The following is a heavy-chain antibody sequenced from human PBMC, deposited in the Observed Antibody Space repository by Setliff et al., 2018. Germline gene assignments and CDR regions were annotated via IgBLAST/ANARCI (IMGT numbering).Heavy chain of an antibody. V-gene: IGHV4-59*12. CDR3: ARGYCSSSGCFFAGWFDP. J-gene: IGHJ5*02. CDR2: IYSSGST. CDR1: GDTLSVYY. Sequence: PSETLSLTCTVSGDTLSVYYWSWVRQSPGQGLEWIGYIYSSGSTNYNPSLESRVTILIDKSKNQFSLNLTSVTAADMAVYYCARGYCSSSGCFFAGWFDPWGQGTLVTVSS. D-gene: IGHD2-2*01.